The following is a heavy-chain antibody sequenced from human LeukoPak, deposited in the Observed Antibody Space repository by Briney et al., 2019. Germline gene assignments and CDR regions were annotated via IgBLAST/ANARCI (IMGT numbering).Heavy chain of an antibody. CDR2: IGSSGSDT. D-gene: IGHD4-17*01. V-gene: IGHV3-11*05. CDR3: AKGRNEDGDAALNY. J-gene: IGHJ4*02. CDR1: GFTFSDYY. Sequence: GGSLRLSCAASGFTFSDYYMSWIRQAPGKGLEWVSYIGSSGSDTIYADSVKGRFTISRDNSKNTLYLQMNSLRAEDTAAYHCAKGRNEDGDAALNYWGQGTLVTVSS.